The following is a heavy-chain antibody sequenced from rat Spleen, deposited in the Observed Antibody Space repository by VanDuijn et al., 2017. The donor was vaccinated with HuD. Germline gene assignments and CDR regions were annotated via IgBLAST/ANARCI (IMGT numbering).Heavy chain of an antibody. CDR1: GFNFSNYG. Sequence: EVQLVESGGGLVQPGRSLQLSCAASGFNFSNYGMAWVRQAPTKGLEWVATISTSGGNTYYRDSVKGRFTISRDNAKSTLYLQMNSLRSEDTATYYCARHGGLRRVSYWYFDFWGQGVMVTVSS. CDR2: ISTSGGNT. D-gene: IGHD1-11*01. V-gene: IGHV5S13*01. J-gene: IGHJ2*01. CDR3: ARHGGLRRVSYWYFDF.